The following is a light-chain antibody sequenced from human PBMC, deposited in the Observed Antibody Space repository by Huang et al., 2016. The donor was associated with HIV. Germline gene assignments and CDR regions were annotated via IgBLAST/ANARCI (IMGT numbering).Light chain of an antibody. Sequence: EVVLTQSPVTLSLSPGERASLSCWASQGVGNYLAWYQQKPGQPPRLLIYDSSNRATGVPASFSGSGSGTDFTLTISSLEPEDFAVYYCQQRNSWPPTFGQGTRLEIK. CDR3: QQRNSWPPT. CDR1: QGVGNY. J-gene: IGKJ5*01. V-gene: IGKV3-11*01. CDR2: DSS.